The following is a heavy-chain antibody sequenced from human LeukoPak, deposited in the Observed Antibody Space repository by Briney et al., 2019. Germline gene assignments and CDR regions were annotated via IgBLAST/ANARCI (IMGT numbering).Heavy chain of an antibody. CDR1: GDTFSTYD. Sequence: ASVKLSCKASGDTFSTYDVNRVRQATGQGLEWMGWVNPKSGHTAYAQKFQGRVTMTSDTSTAFLELSSLRFEDTAVYFCARGVVGGTTVGPWGQGTLVTVSS. J-gene: IGHJ5*02. CDR3: ARGVVGGTTVGP. CDR2: VNPKSGHT. D-gene: IGHD1-7*01. V-gene: IGHV1-8*01.